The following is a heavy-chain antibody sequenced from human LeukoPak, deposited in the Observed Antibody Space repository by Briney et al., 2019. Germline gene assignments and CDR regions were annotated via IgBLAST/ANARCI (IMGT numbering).Heavy chain of an antibody. CDR2: IFYAGST. V-gene: IGHV4-28*01. Sequence: SETLSLTCAVSGYSISSNHWWGWIRQPPGKGLEWIGYIFYAGSTYYNPSLKSRVTMSVDTSRNQFSLRLSSVTAVDTAVYYCARIGPILGAAWVDYWGQGTLVSVSS. J-gene: IGHJ4*02. CDR3: ARIGPILGAAWVDY. CDR1: GYSISSNHW. D-gene: IGHD3-3*02.